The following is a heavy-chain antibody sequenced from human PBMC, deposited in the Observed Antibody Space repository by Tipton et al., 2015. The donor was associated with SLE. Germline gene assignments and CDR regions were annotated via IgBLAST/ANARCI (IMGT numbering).Heavy chain of an antibody. CDR1: GFTFSSYA. V-gene: IGHV3-23*01. D-gene: IGHD1-26*01. CDR2: ISGSGDST. CDR3: ARPGSYSSLDH. J-gene: IGHJ4*02. Sequence: SLRLSCAASGFTFSSYAMSWVRQAPGKGLEWVSGISGSGDSTYYADSVKGRLTISRDNSKNTVFLQMNSLRAVDTAVYYCARPGSYSSLDHWGQGTLVTVSS.